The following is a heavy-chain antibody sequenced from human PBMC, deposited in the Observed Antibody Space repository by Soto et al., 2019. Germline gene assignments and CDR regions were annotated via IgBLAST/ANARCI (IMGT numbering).Heavy chain of an antibody. CDR1: GGSFSNSA. J-gene: IGHJ4*02. Sequence: QVRRVQSGSEVRRPGSSVKVSCKASGGSFSNSAIAWVRQAPGQGLEWLGMIIPIFTTTNYAQKFKDRLTITADGSTSTACMELSGLKSEDTAVYFCARPSGLLGQFSALVDYWGQGTLVTVSS. V-gene: IGHV1-69*18. D-gene: IGHD6-6*01. CDR2: IIPIFTTT. CDR3: ARPSGLLGQFSALVDY.